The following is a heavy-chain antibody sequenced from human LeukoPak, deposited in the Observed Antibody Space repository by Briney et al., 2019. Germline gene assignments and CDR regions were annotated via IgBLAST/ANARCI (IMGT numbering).Heavy chain of an antibody. J-gene: IGHJ6*02. D-gene: IGHD3-22*01. CDR2: MWFDGDKK. CDR3: TRGKVRVLGYYPYYYALDV. CDR1: GFTFSTEG. Sequence: GGSLRLSCITSGFTFSTEGMHWIRQAPGKGLEWVALMWFDGDKKDYADSVQGRFSISGDKSKNTVYLQMNGLRAEDTAVYYCTRGKVRVLGYYPYYYALDVWGQGTTVTVSS. V-gene: IGHV3-33*01.